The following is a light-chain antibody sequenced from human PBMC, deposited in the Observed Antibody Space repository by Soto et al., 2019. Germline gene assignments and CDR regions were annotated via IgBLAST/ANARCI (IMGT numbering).Light chain of an antibody. J-gene: IGKJ2*01. CDR2: GAS. Sequence: EIVMTQSPATLSVSPGERATLSCRASQSVSSNLAWYQQKPGHAPRRLIYGASTRATGIPARFSGSGSGTEFTLTISSLQSEDFAVYYCQQYNNWPRTFGQGTKLEIK. CDR3: QQYNNWPRT. V-gene: IGKV3-15*01. CDR1: QSVSSN.